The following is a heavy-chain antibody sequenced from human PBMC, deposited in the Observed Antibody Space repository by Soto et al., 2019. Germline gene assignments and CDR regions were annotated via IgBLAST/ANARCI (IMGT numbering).Heavy chain of an antibody. Sequence: KPSETLSLTCAVYGGSFSGYYWSWLRQPPGKGLEWIGEINHSGSPNYNPSLKSRVTISVDTSKNQFSLKMTSVTAADTAVYYCATANWSHHYFDPWGQGTLVTVS. D-gene: IGHD1-1*01. J-gene: IGHJ5*02. CDR3: ATANWSHHYFDP. CDR2: INHSGSP. CDR1: GGSFSGYY. V-gene: IGHV4-34*01.